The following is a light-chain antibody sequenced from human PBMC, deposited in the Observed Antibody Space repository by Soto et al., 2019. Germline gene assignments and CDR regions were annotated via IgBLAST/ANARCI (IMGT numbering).Light chain of an antibody. CDR1: QGISSY. CDR3: QELNSYPLIN. V-gene: IGKV1-9*01. Sequence: IQLTQSPSFLSASVGDRVTITCRASQGISSYLAWYQQKPGKDPKILIYAASTLQSGVPSRFSGSGSGTEFTLAISSLQPEDVATYYDQELNSYPLINFGQGTRLVI. J-gene: IGKJ5*01. CDR2: AAS.